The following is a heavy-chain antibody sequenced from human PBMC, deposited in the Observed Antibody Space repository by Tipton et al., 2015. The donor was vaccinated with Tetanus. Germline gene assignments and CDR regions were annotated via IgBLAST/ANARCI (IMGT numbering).Heavy chain of an antibody. V-gene: IGHV1-69*01. Sequence: QSGAEVKKPGSSVKVSCKASGGTFSNYAISWVRQAPGQGLEWMGGIIPIFGTTKYAQKFQGRVTVTADESTSTAYMELSSLRSEDTAVDYCARKGDMVAGAAANYYGLDVGGQGTTVAVSS. J-gene: IGHJ6*02. CDR1: GGTFSNYA. D-gene: IGHD2-2*01. CDR3: ARKGDMVAGAAANYYGLDV. CDR2: IIPIFGTT.